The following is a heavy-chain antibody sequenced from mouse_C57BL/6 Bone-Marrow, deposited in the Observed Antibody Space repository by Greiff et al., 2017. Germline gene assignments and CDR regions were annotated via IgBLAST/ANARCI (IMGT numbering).Heavy chain of an antibody. Sequence: QVQLQQPGAELVKPGASVKLSCKASGYTFTSYWMHWVKQRPGQGLEWIGMIHPNSGSTNYNEKFKSKATLTVDKSSSTAYMQLSSLTSEDAAVYYCAREGRYAMDYWGQGTSVTVSS. V-gene: IGHV1-64*01. CDR3: AREGRYAMDY. CDR1: GYTFTSYW. J-gene: IGHJ4*01. CDR2: IHPNSGST.